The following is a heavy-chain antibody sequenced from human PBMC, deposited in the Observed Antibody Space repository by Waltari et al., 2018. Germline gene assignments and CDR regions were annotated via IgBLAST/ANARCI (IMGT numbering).Heavy chain of an antibody. CDR3: ARGGTIFGVIINTHWFDP. D-gene: IGHD3-3*01. V-gene: IGHV1-3*01. CDR2: INAGNGNT. Sequence: QVQLVQSGAEVKKPGASVRVSCKASGYTFTNYAMHWVRQAPGQRLEWMGWINAGNGNTKLSQKFQGRVTITRDTSANTAYMELNSLRSEDTAVYYCARGGTIFGVIINTHWFDPWGQGTLVTVSS. CDR1: GYTFTNYA. J-gene: IGHJ5*02.